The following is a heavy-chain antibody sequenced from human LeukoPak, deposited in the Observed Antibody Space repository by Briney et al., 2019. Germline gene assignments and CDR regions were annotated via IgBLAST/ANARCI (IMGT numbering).Heavy chain of an antibody. Sequence: PGGSLRLSCAASGFTFSIYAMSWVRQAPGKGLEWVSGISGSGGTTYYADSVKGRFTISRDNSKNTLYLQMNSLRAEDTAVYYCAKNSGYSYGHQDYWGQGTLVTVSS. V-gene: IGHV3-23*01. CDR1: GFTFSIYA. J-gene: IGHJ4*02. CDR3: AKNSGYSYGHQDY. D-gene: IGHD5-18*01. CDR2: ISGSGGTT.